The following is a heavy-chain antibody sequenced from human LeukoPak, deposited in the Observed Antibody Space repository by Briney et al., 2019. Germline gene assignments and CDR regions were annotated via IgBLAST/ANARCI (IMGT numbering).Heavy chain of an antibody. Sequence: GASVKVSCKASGYTFTSYYMHWVRQAPGQGLEWMGIINPNSGGTNYAQKFQGRVTMTRDTSISTAYMELSRLRSDDTAVYYCARDLEGRSSRKWVHDAFDIWGQGTMVTVSS. V-gene: IGHV1-2*02. D-gene: IGHD6-13*01. CDR2: INPNSGGT. CDR3: ARDLEGRSSRKWVHDAFDI. J-gene: IGHJ3*02. CDR1: GYTFTSYY.